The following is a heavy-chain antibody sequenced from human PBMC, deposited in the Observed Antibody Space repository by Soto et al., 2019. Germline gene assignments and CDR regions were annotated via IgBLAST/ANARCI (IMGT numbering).Heavy chain of an antibody. V-gene: IGHV2-5*02. CDR1: GCSLSTSDVV. D-gene: IGHD3-16*01. CDR3: AHKGEGYRGFKS. CDR2: ISWDDDK. J-gene: IGHJ5*01. Sequence: QITLKESCPTLVTPTQTLTLACTFSGCSLSTSDVVVGWIRQPPGTALEWLALISWDDDKRSSPSLKSRLTITEDTSKSQVVLTMTHMDPVDTATYYCAHKGEGYRGFKSWGQGTLVTVSS.